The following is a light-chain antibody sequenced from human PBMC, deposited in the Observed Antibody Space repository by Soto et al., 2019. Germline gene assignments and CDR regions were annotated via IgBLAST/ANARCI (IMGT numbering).Light chain of an antibody. CDR3: QQYETFSGR. V-gene: IGKV1-5*01. J-gene: IGKJ1*01. CDR2: DAS. Sequence: DIVMTQSAANLSASVGDRVTIXCRASQTSSRWIGWYKQRTGKARKLLTNDASALPRGVPSRFSGSGSGTKFTFTNASLQPDDFATYYCQQYETFSGRFGPGTKV. CDR1: QTSSRW.